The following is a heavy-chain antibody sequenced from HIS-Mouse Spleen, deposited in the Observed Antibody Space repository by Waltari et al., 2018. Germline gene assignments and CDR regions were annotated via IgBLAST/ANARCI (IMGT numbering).Heavy chain of an antibody. Sequence: QLQLQESGPGLVKPSETLSLTCTVSGGSISSSSYYRAWLRQPPGKGLEWIGSIYYSGSTYYNPSLKSRVTISVDTSKNQFSLKLSSVTAADTAVYYCAREIPYSSSWYDWYFDLWGRGTLVTVSS. D-gene: IGHD6-13*01. CDR2: IYYSGST. V-gene: IGHV4-39*07. CDR1: GGSISSSSYY. J-gene: IGHJ2*01. CDR3: AREIPYSSSWYDWYFDL.